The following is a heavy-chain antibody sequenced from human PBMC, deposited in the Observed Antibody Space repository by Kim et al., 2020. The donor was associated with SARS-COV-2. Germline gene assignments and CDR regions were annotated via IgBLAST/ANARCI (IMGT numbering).Heavy chain of an antibody. CDR2: IWYDGSNK. Sequence: GGSLRLSCAASGFTFSSYGMHWVRQAPGKGLEWVAVIWYDGSNKYYADSVKGRFTISRDNSKNTLYLQMNSLRAEDTAVYYCARGLRSWMVYAEYYFDYWGQGTLVTVSS. CDR1: GFTFSSYG. J-gene: IGHJ4*02. D-gene: IGHD2-8*01. V-gene: IGHV3-33*01. CDR3: ARGLRSWMVYAEYYFDY.